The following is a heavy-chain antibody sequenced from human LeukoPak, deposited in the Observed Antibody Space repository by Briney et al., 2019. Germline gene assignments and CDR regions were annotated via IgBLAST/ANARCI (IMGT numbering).Heavy chain of an antibody. Sequence: GESLKISCRGSGYIFTSYWMGCVRQMPGKGLEWMGIIYPGDSDTRYSPSFQGQVTISADKSISTAYLQWSSLKASDTAMYYCARLGDSGSYPFDYWGQGTLVTVSS. CDR3: ARLGDSGSYPFDY. J-gene: IGHJ4*02. CDR1: GYIFTSYW. D-gene: IGHD3-10*01. V-gene: IGHV5-51*01. CDR2: IYPGDSDT.